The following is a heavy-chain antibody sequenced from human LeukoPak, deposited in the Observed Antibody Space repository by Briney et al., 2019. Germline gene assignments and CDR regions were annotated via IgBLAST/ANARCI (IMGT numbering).Heavy chain of an antibody. CDR3: ARLGGTTDFDY. V-gene: IGHV4-39*01. J-gene: IGHJ4*02. Sequence: TSETLSLTCTVSGGSISSSSYYWGWIRQPPGKGLEWIGSIYYSGSTYYNPSLKSRVTISVDTSKNQFSLKLSSVTAADTAVYYCARLGGTTDFDYWGQGTLVTVSS. CDR2: IYYSGST. D-gene: IGHD1-26*01. CDR1: GGSISSSSYY.